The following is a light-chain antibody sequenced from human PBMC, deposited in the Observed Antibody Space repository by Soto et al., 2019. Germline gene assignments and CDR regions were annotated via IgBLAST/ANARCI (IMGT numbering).Light chain of an antibody. CDR2: KAS. Sequence: DIPMTQSPSTLSASVGDRVTITCRASQSISNRLAWYQQKPGKAPNLLIYKASSLESGVPSRFSGSGSGTEFTLTISSLQPDDFATYYCQQYNTYPLTFGGGTKVEI. V-gene: IGKV1-5*03. CDR3: QQYNTYPLT. J-gene: IGKJ4*01. CDR1: QSISNR.